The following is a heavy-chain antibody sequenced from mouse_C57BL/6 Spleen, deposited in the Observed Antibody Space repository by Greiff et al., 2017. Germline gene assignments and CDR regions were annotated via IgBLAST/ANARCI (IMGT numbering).Heavy chain of an antibody. V-gene: IGHV1-64*01. CDR2: IHPNSGST. CDR1: GYTFTSYW. D-gene: IGHD2-4*01. CDR3: ASIYYDYDGFAY. J-gene: IGHJ3*01. Sequence: QVHVKQPGAELVKPGASVKLSCKASGYTFTSYWMHWVKQRPGQGLEWIGMIHPNSGSTNYSEKFKSKATLTVDKSSSTAYMQLSSLTSEDSAVYDCASIYYDYDGFAYWGQGTLVTVSA.